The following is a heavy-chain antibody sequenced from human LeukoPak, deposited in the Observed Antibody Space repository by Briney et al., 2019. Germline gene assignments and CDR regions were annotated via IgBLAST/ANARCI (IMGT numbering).Heavy chain of an antibody. CDR3: AREVVYGIFVNVDY. J-gene: IGHJ4*02. D-gene: IGHD5/OR15-5a*01. V-gene: IGHV1-18*01. CDR1: GYSFVLYG. CDR2: ISTSNGNT. Sequence: GASVKVSCKASGYSFVLYGISWVRQAPGQGPEWMGWISTSNGNTEYAEKFQGRVTMTTDTPTSTAYMELRSLRAEDPAVYYRAREVVYGIFVNVDYWGQGTLVTGSS.